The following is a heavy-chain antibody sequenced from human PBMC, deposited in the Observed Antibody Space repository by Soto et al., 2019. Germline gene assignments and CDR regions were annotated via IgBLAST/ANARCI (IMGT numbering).Heavy chain of an antibody. Sequence: SETLSLTCTVSGASMSDYYGSWIRRSPGKGLEHIGYLHYSGSDNYNPSLKSRVTISMDRSRNQFALRLSSVTAADTAIYYCARSGHSFAGDVWGQGVPVTVSS. CDR1: GASMSDYY. D-gene: IGHD3-16*01. CDR3: ARSGHSFAGDV. CDR2: LHYSGSD. J-gene: IGHJ4*02. V-gene: IGHV4-59*01.